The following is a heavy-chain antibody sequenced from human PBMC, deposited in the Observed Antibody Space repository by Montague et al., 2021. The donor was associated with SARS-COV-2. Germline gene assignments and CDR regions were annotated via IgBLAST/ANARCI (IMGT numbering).Heavy chain of an antibody. CDR2: IHYTGNT. CDR3: ARLRAGSYVFDY. Sequence: SETLSLTCTVSGGSITGYYWRWLRRSPGKGLDWIGYIHYTGNTNYNPSLKGRVTISQDTSKSQFSLRLSSVTAAGTAVYSCARLRAGSYVFDYWGQGTLVTVSS. V-gene: IGHV4-59*08. J-gene: IGHJ4*02. CDR1: GGSITGYY. D-gene: IGHD1-26*01.